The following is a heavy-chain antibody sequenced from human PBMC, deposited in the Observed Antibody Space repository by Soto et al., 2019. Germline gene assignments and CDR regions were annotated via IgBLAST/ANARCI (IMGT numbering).Heavy chain of an antibody. CDR1: GYTFTSYY. Sequence: ASVKVSCKASGYTFTSYYMHWVRQAPGQGLEWMGIINPSGGSASYAQNFQGRVTMTRDTSTSTVYMELSSLRSEDTAVYYCARGALGIAAAHKDMDVWGQGTTVTVSS. D-gene: IGHD6-13*01. J-gene: IGHJ6*02. V-gene: IGHV1-46*01. CDR2: INPSGGSA. CDR3: ARGALGIAAAHKDMDV.